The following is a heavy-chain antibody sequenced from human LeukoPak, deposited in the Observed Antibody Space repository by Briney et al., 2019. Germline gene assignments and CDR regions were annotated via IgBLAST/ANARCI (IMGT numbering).Heavy chain of an antibody. Sequence: GGSLRLSCAASGFTFNSFAMSWVRQAPGKGLEWVSGISASGSTPYYTDSVKGRFTISRDNSKNTLYLQMNSLRAEDTAVYHCAKDKLGATVFWDYWGQGTLVTVSS. D-gene: IGHD1-26*01. CDR2: ISASGSTP. V-gene: IGHV3-23*01. J-gene: IGHJ4*02. CDR1: GFTFNSFA. CDR3: AKDKLGATVFWDY.